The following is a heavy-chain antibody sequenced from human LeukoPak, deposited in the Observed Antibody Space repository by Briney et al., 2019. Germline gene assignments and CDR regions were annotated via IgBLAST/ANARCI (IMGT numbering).Heavy chain of an antibody. J-gene: IGHJ6*04. D-gene: IGHD3-3*02. CDR3: IAHFPYFYGFDV. CDR2: IKSEGEGATT. CDR1: GFTIGTAW. Sequence: PGGSLRLSCVSSGFTIGTAWMSWVRQVPGKGLEWLGHIKSEGEGATTDYAAPAKGRFAISRDDSKNMIYLQMSSLKIDDTAIYYCIAHFPYFYGFDVWGKGTTVTVSS. V-gene: IGHV3-15*01.